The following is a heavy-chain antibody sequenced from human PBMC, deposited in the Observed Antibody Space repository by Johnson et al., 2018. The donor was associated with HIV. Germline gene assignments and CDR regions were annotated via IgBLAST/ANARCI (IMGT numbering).Heavy chain of an antibody. CDR1: GFTFDDYT. J-gene: IGHJ3*02. Sequence: VQLVESGGGVVQPGRSLRLSCAASGFTFDDYTMHWVRQAPGKGLEWVSLISWDGGSTYYADSVKGRFTISRDNSKNSLYLQMNSLRTEDTALYYCAKDAQGPLVRGAFDIWGQGTMVTVSS. CDR3: AKDAQGPLVRGAFDI. V-gene: IGHV3-43*01. D-gene: IGHD1-26*01. CDR2: ISWDGGST.